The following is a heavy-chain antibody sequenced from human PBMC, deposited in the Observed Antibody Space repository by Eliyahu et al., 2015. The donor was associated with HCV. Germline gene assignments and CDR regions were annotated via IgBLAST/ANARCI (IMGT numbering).Heavy chain of an antibody. D-gene: IGHD3-3*01. CDR1: XFTFSSYE. CDR2: ISSSGSTI. CDR3: ARSRFLEWSLYDY. V-gene: IGHV3-48*03. Sequence: EVQLVESGGGLVQPGGSLRLSCAASXFTFSSYEMNWVRQAPGKGLEWVSYISSSGSTIYYADSVKGRFTISRDNAKNSLYLQMNSLRAEDTAVYYCARSRFLEWSLYDYWGQGTLVTVSS. J-gene: IGHJ4*02.